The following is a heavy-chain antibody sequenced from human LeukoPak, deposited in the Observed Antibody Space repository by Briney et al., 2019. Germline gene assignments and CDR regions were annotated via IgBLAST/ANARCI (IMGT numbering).Heavy chain of an antibody. V-gene: IGHV3-66*01. Sequence: GGSLRLSCAASGFTVSSNYMSWVRQAPGKGLEWVSVIYSGGSTYYADSVKGRFTISRDNSKNTLYLQMNSLRAEDTAVYYCARAVGKSSGWYGRPDYYYYMDVWGKGTTVTISS. CDR1: GFTVSSNY. CDR3: ARAVGKSSGWYGRPDYYYYMDV. J-gene: IGHJ6*03. D-gene: IGHD6-19*01. CDR2: IYSGGST.